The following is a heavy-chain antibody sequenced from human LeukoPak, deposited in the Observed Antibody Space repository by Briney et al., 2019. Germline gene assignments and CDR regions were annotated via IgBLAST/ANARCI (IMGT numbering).Heavy chain of an antibody. D-gene: IGHD7-27*01. CDR1: GFTFSSYG. J-gene: IGHJ4*02. Sequence: RSLRLSCAASGFTFSSYGMFWVRQAPGKGLEWVAVISYDGINKYYADSVKGRFTISRDNSKNTLYLQMNSLRAEDTAVYYCAEASLDTDWGVFDYWRQGTLVTVSS. V-gene: IGHV3-30*18. CDR3: AEASLDTDWGVFDY. CDR2: ISYDGINK.